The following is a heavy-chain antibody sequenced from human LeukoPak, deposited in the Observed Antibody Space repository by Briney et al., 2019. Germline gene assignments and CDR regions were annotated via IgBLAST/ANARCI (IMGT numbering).Heavy chain of an antibody. J-gene: IGHJ4*02. CDR1: GFTFSNYW. D-gene: IGHD2-2*01. V-gene: IGHV3-21*01. Sequence: GGSLRLSCAASGFTFSNYWMNWVRQAPGKGLEWVSSISSSSSYIYYADSVKGRFTISRDNAKNSLYLQMNSLRAEDTAVYYCARLYCSSTSCYGFDYWGQGTLVTVSS. CDR3: ARLYCSSTSCYGFDY. CDR2: ISSSSSYI.